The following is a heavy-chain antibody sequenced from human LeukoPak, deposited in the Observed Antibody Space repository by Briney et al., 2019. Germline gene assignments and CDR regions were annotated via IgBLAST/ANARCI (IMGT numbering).Heavy chain of an antibody. D-gene: IGHD3-9*01. CDR1: GGTFSSYA. CDR3: ARNYDILTGYFGY. CDR2: IIPIFGTA. Sequence: ASVKVSCKASGGTFSSYAISWVRQAPGQGLEWMGGIIPIFGTANYAQKFQGRVTITADESTSTAYMELNSLRSEDTAVYYCARNYDILTGYFGYWGQGTLVTVSS. J-gene: IGHJ4*02. V-gene: IGHV1-69*13.